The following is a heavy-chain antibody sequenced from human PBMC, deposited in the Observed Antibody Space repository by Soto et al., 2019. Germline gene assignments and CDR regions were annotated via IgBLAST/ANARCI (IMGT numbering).Heavy chain of an antibody. D-gene: IGHD6-13*01. J-gene: IGHJ1*01. V-gene: IGHV3-9*01. CDR3: VRDESINWYSGHFRH. Sequence: EVQLVESGGGLVQPGRSLRLSCAASGFTFDDYAMHWVRQVPGKGLEWVSGINWNSGSIGYADSVKGRFAISRDNAKNCLHLQMYSLRAEDTAFYYCVRDESINWYSGHFRHWGQGTLVTVSS. CDR1: GFTFDDYA. CDR2: INWNSGSI.